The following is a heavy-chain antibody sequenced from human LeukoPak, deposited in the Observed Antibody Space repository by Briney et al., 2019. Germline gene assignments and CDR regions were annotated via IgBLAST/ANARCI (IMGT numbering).Heavy chain of an antibody. CDR3: ARALLLSSQQGADAFDI. CDR2: ISSSSSTI. CDR1: GFTFSSYS. Sequence: GGSLRLSCAASGFTFSSYSMNWVRQAPGKGLEWVSYISSSSSTIYYADSVKGRFTISRDNAKNSLYLQMNSLRAEDTAVYYCARALLLSSQQGADAFDIWGQGTMVTVSS. J-gene: IGHJ3*02. D-gene: IGHD3-10*01. V-gene: IGHV3-48*01.